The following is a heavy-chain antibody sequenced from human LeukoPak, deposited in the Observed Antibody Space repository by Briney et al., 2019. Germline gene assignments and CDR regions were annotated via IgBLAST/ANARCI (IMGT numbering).Heavy chain of an antibody. CDR2: IYSGGST. D-gene: IGHD6-13*01. CDR1: GFTVSSNY. Sequence: GGSLRLSCAASGFTVSSNYMSWVRQAPGKGLEWVSVIYSGGSTYYADSVKGRFTISRDNSKNTLYLQMNSLRAEDTAVYYCAGGSSSWYGAFDIWGQGTMATVSS. CDR3: AGGSSSWYGAFDI. V-gene: IGHV3-53*01. J-gene: IGHJ3*02.